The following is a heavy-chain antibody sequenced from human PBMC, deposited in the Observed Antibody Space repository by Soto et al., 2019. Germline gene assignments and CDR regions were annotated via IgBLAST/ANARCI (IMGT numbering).Heavy chain of an antibody. D-gene: IGHD3-22*01. CDR2: ISGSGGST. CDR3: AKKSGYYDSSGTEENYYFDY. V-gene: IGHV3-23*01. CDR1: GFTFSSYA. J-gene: IGHJ4*02. Sequence: PGGSLRLSCAASGFTFSSYAMSWVRQAPGKGLEWVSAISGSGGSTYYADSVKGRFTISRDNSKNTLYLQMNSPRAEDTAVYYCAKKSGYYDSSGTEENYYFDYWGQGT.